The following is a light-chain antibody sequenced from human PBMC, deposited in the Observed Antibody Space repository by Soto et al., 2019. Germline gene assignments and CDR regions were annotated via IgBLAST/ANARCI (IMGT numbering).Light chain of an antibody. CDR3: QQRTRWPMT. J-gene: IGKJ5*01. V-gene: IGKV3D-20*02. Sequence: EFVLTQSPGTLSLSPGDTANLLCRASQSVSSSYLAWYQQKPGQAPRLIIYDGSKRAAGVPDRIIGDGSGTDYTLTISSLEPEDFAVYYCQQRTRWPMTFCQGTRLEI. CDR1: QSVSSSY. CDR2: DGS.